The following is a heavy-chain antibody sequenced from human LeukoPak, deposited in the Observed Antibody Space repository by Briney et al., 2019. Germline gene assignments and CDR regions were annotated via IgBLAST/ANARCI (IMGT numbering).Heavy chain of an antibody. J-gene: IGHJ5*02. CDR1: GFTFCGHW. D-gene: IGHD5-12*01. Sequence: GVSLRLSCAASGFTFCGHWMSWVRQAPGKGLEWVASISQHGSGIYYMDSVKGRFIISRDNAKSSLYVQMNSLRPEDTAVYYWARLLGEATIWDLWGQGTLVTVSS. V-gene: IGHV3-7*03. CDR3: ARLLGEATIWDL. CDR2: ISQHGSGI.